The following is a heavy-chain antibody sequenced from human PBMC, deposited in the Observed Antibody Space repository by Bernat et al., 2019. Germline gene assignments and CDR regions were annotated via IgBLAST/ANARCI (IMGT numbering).Heavy chain of an antibody. D-gene: IGHD2-15*01. CDR2: IKQDANDK. J-gene: IGHJ4*02. V-gene: IGHV3-7*03. CDR1: GFSFNTYW. CDR3: ARGRYCSGGSCVLDKFDH. Sequence: EVQLVESGGGLVQPGWSLRLSCEASGFSFNTYWMSWVRQAPGKGLDGVANIKQDANDKYYVNSVTGRFTISRDNAKKSLYLQMASLRAEDTAVYYCARGRYCSGGSCVLDKFDHWGQGTLVTVSS.